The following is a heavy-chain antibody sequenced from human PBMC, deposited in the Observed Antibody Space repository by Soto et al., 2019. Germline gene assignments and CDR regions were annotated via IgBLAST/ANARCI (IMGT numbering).Heavy chain of an antibody. CDR3: ARDGDSGSYKYYYYGMDV. CDR2: IYYSGST. CDR1: GGSISSGGYY. Sequence: TLSLTCTVSGGSISSGGYYWSWIRQHPGKGLEWIGYIYYSGSTYYNPSLKSRVTISVDTSKNQFSLKLSSVTAADTAVYYCARDGDSGSYKYYYYGMDVWGQGTTVTVSS. D-gene: IGHD1-26*01. J-gene: IGHJ6*02. V-gene: IGHV4-31*03.